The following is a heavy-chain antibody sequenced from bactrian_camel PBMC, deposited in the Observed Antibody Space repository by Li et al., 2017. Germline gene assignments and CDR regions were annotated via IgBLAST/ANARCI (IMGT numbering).Heavy chain of an antibody. J-gene: IGHJ6*01. CDR1: ANIHSYC. CDR2: INSYSRT. Sequence: HVQLVESGGGSVQAGGALRLSCAVSANIHSYCLAWFRQAAGKEREEVARINSYSRTTYATSLEGRFTVSRDNLRNTVALQMSSLKPDDTAMYYCAAGQNGGTLFGGVRFGYWGQGTQVTVS. V-gene: IGHV3S53*01. CDR3: AAGQNGGTLFGGVRFGY. D-gene: IGHD2*01.